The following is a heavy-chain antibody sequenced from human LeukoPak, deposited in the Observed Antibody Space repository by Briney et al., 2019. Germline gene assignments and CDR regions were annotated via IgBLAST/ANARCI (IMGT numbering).Heavy chain of an antibody. CDR3: ARVGATNYYYYYYMDV. Sequence: SETLSLTCAVYGVSFSGYYWSWLRQPPGKGLEWIGEINHSGSTNYNPSLKSRVTISVDTSKNQFSLKLSSVTAADTAVYYCARVGATNYYYYYYMDVWGKGTTVTVSS. J-gene: IGHJ6*03. D-gene: IGHD1-26*01. CDR1: GVSFSGYY. V-gene: IGHV4-34*01. CDR2: INHSGST.